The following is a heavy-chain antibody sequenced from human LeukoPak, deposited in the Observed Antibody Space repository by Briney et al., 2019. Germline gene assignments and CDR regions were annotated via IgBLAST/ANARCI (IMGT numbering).Heavy chain of an antibody. Sequence: SETLSLTCTVSGGSISSYYWSWIRQPPGKGLEWIGYIYYSGSTSYNPSLNSRVTISVDTAKNHFSLKLSSVTAADTAVYYCARDGGDSKRDRFDTWGQGTLVTVSS. CDR2: IYYSGST. CDR1: GGSISSYY. V-gene: IGHV4-59*01. D-gene: IGHD2-21*02. CDR3: ARDGGDSKRDRFDT. J-gene: IGHJ3*02.